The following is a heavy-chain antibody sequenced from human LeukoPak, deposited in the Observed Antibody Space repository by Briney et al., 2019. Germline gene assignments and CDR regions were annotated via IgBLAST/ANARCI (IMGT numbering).Heavy chain of an antibody. V-gene: IGHV4-59*01. J-gene: IGHJ4*02. CDR1: GGSFTSYY. D-gene: IGHD2-2*01. CDR3: AIQKYCSSANCYYFDH. Sequence: SQTLSLTCIVSGGSFTSYYWSWIRQPPGKGLEWVGYKSYSGSTNYNPSLKSRATISLDTSKYQFSLKLSSVTAADTAVYYCAIQKYCSSANCYYFDHWGQGTLVTAYS. CDR2: KSYSGST.